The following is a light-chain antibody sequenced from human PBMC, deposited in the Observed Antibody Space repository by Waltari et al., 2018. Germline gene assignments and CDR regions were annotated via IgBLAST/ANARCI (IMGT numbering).Light chain of an antibody. J-gene: IGKJ4*01. CDR3: QHRNHWLT. CDR2: DAS. Sequence: IVLTQSPATLSLSPGESATLSCRAIPSVSSPLAWYQHKPGQAPRLLIYDASYRVTGLPARFSGSGSGTDFTLTITSLEPEDFAVYYCQHRNHWLTFGGGTRVEIK. CDR1: PSVSSP. V-gene: IGKV3-11*01.